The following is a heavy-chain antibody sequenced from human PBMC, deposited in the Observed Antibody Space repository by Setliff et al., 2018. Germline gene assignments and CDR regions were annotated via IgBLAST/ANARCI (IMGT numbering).Heavy chain of an antibody. J-gene: IGHJ4*02. V-gene: IGHV3-48*01. D-gene: IGHD3-10*01. Sequence: GSLRLSCAASGFTFSSYSMNWVRQAPGKGLEWVSYITSSSVTIYYADSVKGRFTISRDNAKNSLYLQMNSLRAEDTAVYYCARVSQPFIWFGELPDYWGQGTLVTVSS. CDR1: GFTFSSYS. CDR3: ARVSQPFIWFGELPDY. CDR2: ITSSSVTI.